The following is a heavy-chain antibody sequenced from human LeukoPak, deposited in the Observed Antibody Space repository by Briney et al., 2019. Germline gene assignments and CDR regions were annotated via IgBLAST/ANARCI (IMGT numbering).Heavy chain of an antibody. D-gene: IGHD5-18*01. V-gene: IGHV3-21*01. CDR1: GFTFSSYS. Sequence: GGSLRLSRAASGFTFSSYSMTWVRQAPGKGLGWGSSISSSSSYIYYADSVKGRFTISRDNAKNSLYLQMNSLRAEDTAVYYCASWIPDNWFDPWGQGTLVTVSS. CDR2: ISSSSSYI. CDR3: ASWIPDNWFDP. J-gene: IGHJ5*02.